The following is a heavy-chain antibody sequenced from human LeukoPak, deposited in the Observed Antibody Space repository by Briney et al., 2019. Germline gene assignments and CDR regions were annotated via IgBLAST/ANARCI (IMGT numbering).Heavy chain of an antibody. Sequence: GGSLRLSCAASGFTFSNYWMHWVRQVPGKGLVWVSRINTDASSTTYADSVKGRFTISRDNAKNTLHLQMNSLRAEDTAVYYCARDRGTYGVLNYWGQGTLVSVSS. J-gene: IGHJ4*02. CDR2: INTDASST. CDR3: ARDRGTYGVLNY. V-gene: IGHV3-74*01. CDR1: GFTFSNYW. D-gene: IGHD3-3*01.